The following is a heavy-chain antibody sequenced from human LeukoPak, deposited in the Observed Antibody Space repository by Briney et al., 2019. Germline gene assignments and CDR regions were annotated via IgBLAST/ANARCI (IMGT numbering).Heavy chain of an antibody. V-gene: IGHV4-59*01. D-gene: IGHD1-26*01. CDR3: ARGRWELLSSDY. Sequence: SETLSLTCTVSGGSISSYYWNWIRQPPGKGLEWIGYMSYSGTTNYNPSLKSRVTISIDTSKSQFSLKLNSVTAADTAVYYCARGRWELLSSDYWGQGTLVTVSS. J-gene: IGHJ4*02. CDR1: GGSISSYY. CDR2: MSYSGTT.